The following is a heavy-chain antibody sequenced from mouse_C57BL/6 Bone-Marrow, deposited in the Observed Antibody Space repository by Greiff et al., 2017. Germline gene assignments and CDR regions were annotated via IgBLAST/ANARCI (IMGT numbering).Heavy chain of an antibody. J-gene: IGHJ4*01. Sequence: EVKLVESGGGLVKPGGSLKLSCAASGFTFSSYAMSWVRHTPEKRLEWVATISDGGSYNYYPDNVHGRFTFSRDNAKNNLYLQMSHLKSEDTAMYYCARVWDYYAMDYWGQGTSVTDSS. CDR2: ISDGGSYN. V-gene: IGHV5-4*03. D-gene: IGHD4-1*01. CDR1: GFTFSSYA. CDR3: ARVWDYYAMDY.